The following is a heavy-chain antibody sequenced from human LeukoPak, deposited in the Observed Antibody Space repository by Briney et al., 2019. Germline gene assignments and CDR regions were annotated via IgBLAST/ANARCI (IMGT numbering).Heavy chain of an antibody. CDR2: INSDGSAT. J-gene: IGHJ4*02. CDR1: GFTFSSYW. D-gene: IGHD3-10*01. V-gene: IGHV3-74*01. CDR3: ARGVYGSGSYSANN. Sequence: GGSLRLSCAASGFTFSSYWMHWVRQAPGKGLVWVSRINSDGSATSYVDSVKGRLTISRDNAKNTLYLQMNSLRAEDTAVYYCARGVYGSGSYSANNWGQGTLVTVSS.